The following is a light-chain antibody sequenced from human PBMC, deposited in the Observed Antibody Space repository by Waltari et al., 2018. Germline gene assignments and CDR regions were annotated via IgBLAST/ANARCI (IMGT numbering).Light chain of an antibody. CDR2: VAS. J-gene: IGKJ4*01. Sequence: DIQLTQSPSFLSASVGDRVTITCRASQGISSFLAWYQQKPGMSPKLLIYVASTLQSWVPSRFSGSGSGTEFTLTISSLQPEDFATYYCLQFNSFPLTFGGGTKVEIK. V-gene: IGKV1-9*01. CDR3: LQFNSFPLT. CDR1: QGISSF.